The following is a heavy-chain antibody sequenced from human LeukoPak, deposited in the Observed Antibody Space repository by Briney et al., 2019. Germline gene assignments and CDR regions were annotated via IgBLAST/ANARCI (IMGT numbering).Heavy chain of an antibody. D-gene: IGHD3-3*01. J-gene: IGHJ6*04. V-gene: IGHV4-61*02. Sequence: PSETLSLTCTVSGGSISSGSYYWSWIRQPAGKGLEWIGRIYTSGSTNYNPSLKSRVTISVDTSKNQFSLKLSSVTAADTAVYYCARAYYDFWSGYSVDVWGKGTTVTVSS. CDR3: ARAYYDFWSGYSVDV. CDR1: GGSISSGSYY. CDR2: IYTSGST.